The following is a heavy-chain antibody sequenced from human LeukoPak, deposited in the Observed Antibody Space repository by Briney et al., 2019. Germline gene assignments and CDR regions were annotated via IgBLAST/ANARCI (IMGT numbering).Heavy chain of an antibody. CDR2: INHSGST. Sequence: PSETLSLTCAVYGGSFSGYYWSWIRQPPGQGLEWIGEINHSGSTNYNPSLKSRVTISVDTSKNQFSLKLSSVTAADTAVYYCARGRNYDFWSGYYRRSHWFDPWGQGTLVTVSS. CDR1: GGSFSGYY. D-gene: IGHD3-3*01. CDR3: ARGRNYDFWSGYYRRSHWFDP. J-gene: IGHJ5*02. V-gene: IGHV4-34*01.